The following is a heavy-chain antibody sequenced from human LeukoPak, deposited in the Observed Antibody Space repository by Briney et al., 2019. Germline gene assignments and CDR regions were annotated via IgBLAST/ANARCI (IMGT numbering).Heavy chain of an antibody. D-gene: IGHD5-24*01. V-gene: IGHV3-23*01. CDR2: ISGSGDTT. CDR1: GFTFSNFA. Sequence: PGGSLRLSCAASGFTFSNFAMSWVRQAPGKGLEWVSAISGSGDTTYYADSVMGRFTISRDSSKNTLSLQMNSLRAEDAAIYYCAKHRSEVAMAALNYWGQGTLVTVSS. J-gene: IGHJ4*02. CDR3: AKHRSEVAMAALNY.